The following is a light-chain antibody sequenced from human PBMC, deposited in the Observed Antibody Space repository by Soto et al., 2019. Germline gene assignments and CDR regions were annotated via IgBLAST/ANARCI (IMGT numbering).Light chain of an antibody. J-gene: IGLJ1*01. V-gene: IGLV2-14*01. Sequence: QSALTQPASVSGSPGQSITISCTGTSSDVGGYHYVSWYQQLPGKAPKLMIYEVTKRPSGVSNRFSGSKSDNTTSLTISGLQAEDEADYYCSAYTTRSAVFGTGTKLNVL. CDR2: EVT. CDR3: SAYTTRSAV. CDR1: SSDVGGYHY.